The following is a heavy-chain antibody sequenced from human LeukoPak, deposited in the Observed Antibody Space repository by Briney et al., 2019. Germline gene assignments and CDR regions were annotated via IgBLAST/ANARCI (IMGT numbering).Heavy chain of an antibody. CDR1: GFTFDDYA. Sequence: GGSLRLSCAASGFTFDDYAMHWVRQAPGKGLVWVSRINSDGSNITYADSVKGRFTISRDNAKNTLYLQMNSLRGEDTAVYYCARSRYSTSSGGFDYWGQGILVTVSS. CDR3: ARSRYSTSSGGFDY. V-gene: IGHV3-74*01. J-gene: IGHJ4*02. D-gene: IGHD6-6*01. CDR2: INSDGSNI.